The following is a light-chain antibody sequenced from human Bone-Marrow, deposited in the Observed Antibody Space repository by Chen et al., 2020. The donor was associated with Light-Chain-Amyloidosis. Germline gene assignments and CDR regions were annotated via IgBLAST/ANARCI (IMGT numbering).Light chain of an antibody. J-gene: IGLJ2*01. V-gene: IGLV1-47*01. CDR2: RNE. CDR3: ASWDDSLSGLL. Sequence: QSVLTQPPSASGTPGQSVTISCSGSRSNIGSNFVSWYHQLPGMAPKLLIYRNERRPSSVPVRFSGSRSGTSASLAISGLRSEDEADYYCASWDDSLSGLLFGGGTKLTVL. CDR1: RSNIGSNF.